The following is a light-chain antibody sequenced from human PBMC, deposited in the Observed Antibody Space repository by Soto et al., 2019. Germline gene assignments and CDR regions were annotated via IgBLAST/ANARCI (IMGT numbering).Light chain of an antibody. CDR1: QRITTC. V-gene: IGKV1-39*01. Sequence: IPMTQSPSSLSASVGDRVTITCRASQRITTCLNWYQQKPGEAPKLLISTSGTLQRGVPARFSGSGSGTHFTLTITALRPEDFATYFCQQTYSTPYTFGQGPKLEIK. CDR3: QQTYSTPYT. CDR2: TSG. J-gene: IGKJ2*01.